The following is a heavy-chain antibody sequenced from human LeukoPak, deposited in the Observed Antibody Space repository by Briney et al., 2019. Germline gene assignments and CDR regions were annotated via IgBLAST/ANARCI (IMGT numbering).Heavy chain of an antibody. CDR3: ARVTYYYGSADNWFDP. Sequence: PGGSLRLSCAASGFTFSSYAMHWVRQAPGKGLEWVAVISYDGSNKYYADSVKGRFTIFRDNSKNTLYLQMNSLRAEDTAVYYCARVTYYYGSADNWFDPWGQGTLVTVSS. CDR1: GFTFSSYA. D-gene: IGHD3-10*01. J-gene: IGHJ5*02. CDR2: ISYDGSNK. V-gene: IGHV3-30-3*01.